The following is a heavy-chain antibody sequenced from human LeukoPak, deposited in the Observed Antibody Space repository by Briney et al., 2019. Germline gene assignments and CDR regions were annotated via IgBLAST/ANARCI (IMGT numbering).Heavy chain of an antibody. J-gene: IGHJ4*02. Sequence: PSETLSLTCTVSGGSISSGSYYWSWIRQPAGKGLEWIGRIYTSGSTNYNPSLKSRVTISVDTSKNQFSLKLSSVTAADTAVYYCARRALVAGGFDYWAREPWSPSPQ. CDR3: ARRALVAGGFDY. D-gene: IGHD6-19*01. V-gene: IGHV4-61*02. CDR1: GGSISSGSYY. CDR2: IYTSGST.